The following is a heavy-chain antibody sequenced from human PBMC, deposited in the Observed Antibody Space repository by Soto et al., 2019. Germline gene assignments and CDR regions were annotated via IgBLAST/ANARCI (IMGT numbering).Heavy chain of an antibody. J-gene: IGHJ2*01. CDR1: GFTFDDYA. CDR3: AKDISSGAGEGYFDL. D-gene: IGHD3-16*01. CDR2: ISWNSGSI. Sequence: EVQLVESGGGLVQPGRSLRLSCAASGFTFDDYAMHWVRQAPGKGLEWVSGISWNSGSIGYADSVKGRFTISRDNAKNSLYLQMNNLRAEDTALYYCAKDISSGAGEGYFDLWGRGTLVTVSS. V-gene: IGHV3-9*01.